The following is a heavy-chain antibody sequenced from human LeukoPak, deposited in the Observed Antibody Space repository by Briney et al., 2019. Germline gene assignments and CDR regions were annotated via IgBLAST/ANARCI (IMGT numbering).Heavy chain of an antibody. V-gene: IGHV4-4*09. CDR1: GVSITTYS. Sequence: SETLSRTCTVSGVSITTYSWTWIRQSAGKGLEWIGVISHSGTTNYNPSLKSRLTMSVDSSKNQYSLMLISVTAADTATYYCARGDGYWGQGIPVTVSS. CDR2: ISHSGTT. CDR3: ARGDGY. J-gene: IGHJ4*02. D-gene: IGHD5-24*01.